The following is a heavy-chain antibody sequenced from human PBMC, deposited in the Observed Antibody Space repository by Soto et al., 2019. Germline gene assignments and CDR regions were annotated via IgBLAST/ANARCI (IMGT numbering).Heavy chain of an antibody. J-gene: IGHJ4*02. CDR2: INGYNGNT. CDR3: ARGASPIHFDY. Sequence: QVHLVQSGAEVKKTGASVKVSCKTSGYTFINYGISWVRQAPGQGLEWMGWINGYNGNTNYARKLQGKFTMTTDTATNEAFMELTSLRSDDTAVYYCARGASPIHFDYWGQGTLVTVSS. CDR1: GYTFINYG. V-gene: IGHV1-18*01.